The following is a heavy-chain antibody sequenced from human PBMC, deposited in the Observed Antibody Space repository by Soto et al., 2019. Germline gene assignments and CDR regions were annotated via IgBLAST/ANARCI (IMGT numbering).Heavy chain of an antibody. CDR3: ATWAIAVGGEGF. D-gene: IGHD2-21*01. CDR2: ISSTGDLI. V-gene: IGHV3-48*02. Sequence: GGSLRLSCAASGFTFSSYSMNWVRQAPGKGLEWISYISSTGDLILYADSVKGRFTIARDVAKNSLYLQMDSLRDEDSAVYYCATWAIAVGGEGFWGQGTLVTVSS. CDR1: GFTFSSYS. J-gene: IGHJ4*02.